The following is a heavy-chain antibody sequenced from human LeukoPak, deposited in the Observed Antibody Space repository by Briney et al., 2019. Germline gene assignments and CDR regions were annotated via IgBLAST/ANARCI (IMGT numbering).Heavy chain of an antibody. CDR2: VSYGGST. CDR1: GGSISSFY. CDR3: ARKANCGGGACYPYYYYYFFDF. D-gene: IGHD2-15*01. J-gene: IGHJ6*03. V-gene: IGHV4-59*01. Sequence: SETLSLTCSVSGGSISSFYWNWIRYTPGKGLEWIGYVSYGGSTNYNPSLKGRASISVDTSKNQFSLSLRSVTAADTAVYYCARKANCGGGACYPYYYYYFFDFWGKGTTVTVSS.